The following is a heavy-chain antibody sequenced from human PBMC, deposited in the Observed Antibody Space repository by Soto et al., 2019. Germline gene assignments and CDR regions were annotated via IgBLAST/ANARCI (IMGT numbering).Heavy chain of an antibody. V-gene: IGHV1-69*02. Sequence: SVKVSCKASGGTFSSYTISWVRQAPRQGLEWMGRIIPILGIANYAQKFQGRVTITADKSTSTAYMELSSLRSEDTAVYYCASLALVGATTGGVNAFDIWGQGTMVT. CDR1: GGTFSSYT. D-gene: IGHD1-26*01. CDR2: IIPILGIA. J-gene: IGHJ3*02. CDR3: ASLALVGATTGGVNAFDI.